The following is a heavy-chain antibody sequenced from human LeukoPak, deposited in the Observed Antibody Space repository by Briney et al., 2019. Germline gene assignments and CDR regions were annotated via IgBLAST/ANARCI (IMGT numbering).Heavy chain of an antibody. CDR3: ARYDYAWGSYRKSDYYMDV. D-gene: IGHD3-16*02. Sequence: GGSLRLSCAASGFTFSSYWMHWVRQAPGKGLEWVSYISSSGSTIYYADSVKGRFTISRDNAKNSLYLQMNSLRAEDTAVYYCARYDYAWGSYRKSDYYMDVWGKGTTVTVSS. CDR1: GFTFSSYW. CDR2: ISSSGSTI. J-gene: IGHJ6*03. V-gene: IGHV3-48*04.